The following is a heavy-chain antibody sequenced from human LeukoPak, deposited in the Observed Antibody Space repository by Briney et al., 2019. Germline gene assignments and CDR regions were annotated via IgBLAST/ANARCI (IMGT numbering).Heavy chain of an antibody. CDR3: ARVTYSSGWYRTTSIRFDP. D-gene: IGHD6-19*01. Sequence: ASVKVSCKASGYTFTSYGISWVRQAPGQGLEWMGWISAYNGNTNYAQKLQGRVTMTTDTSTNTAYMELRSLRSDDTAVYYCARVTYSSGWYRTTSIRFDPWGQGTLVTVSS. CDR2: ISAYNGNT. V-gene: IGHV1-18*01. CDR1: GYTFTSYG. J-gene: IGHJ5*02.